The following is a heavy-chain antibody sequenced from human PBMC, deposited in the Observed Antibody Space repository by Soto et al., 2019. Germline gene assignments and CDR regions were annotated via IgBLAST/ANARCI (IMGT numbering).Heavy chain of an antibody. CDR2: ISGSGGST. J-gene: IGHJ6*02. Sequence: GGSLRLSCAASGFTFSSYAMSWVRQAPGKGLEWVSAISGSGGSTYYADSVKGRVTTSRDNSKNTLYLQMNSLGAEDTAVYYRAKERAARSPPYVDVWGQGTTVTVSS. CDR3: AKERAARSPPYVDV. V-gene: IGHV3-23*01. CDR1: GFTFSSYA. D-gene: IGHD6-13*01.